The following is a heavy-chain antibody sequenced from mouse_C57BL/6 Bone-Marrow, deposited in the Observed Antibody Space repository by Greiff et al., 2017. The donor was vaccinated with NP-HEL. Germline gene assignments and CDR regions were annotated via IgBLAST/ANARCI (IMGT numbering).Heavy chain of an antibody. Sequence: DVKLVESGGGLVKPGGSLKLSCAASGFTFSSYAMSWVRQTPEKRLEWVATISDGGSYTYYPDNVKGRFTISRDNAKNNLYLQMSHLKSEDTAMYYCARAPLRGFAYWGQGTLVTVSA. CDR2: ISDGGSYT. CDR1: GFTFSSYA. D-gene: IGHD1-1*01. CDR3: ARAPLRGFAY. J-gene: IGHJ3*01. V-gene: IGHV5-4*03.